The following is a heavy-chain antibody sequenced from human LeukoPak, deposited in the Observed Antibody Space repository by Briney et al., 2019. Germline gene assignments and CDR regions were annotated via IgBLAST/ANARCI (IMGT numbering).Heavy chain of an antibody. D-gene: IGHD2-15*01. CDR2: INHSGST. Sequence: PSQTLSLTCAVSGGSISSGGYSWSWIRQPPGKGLEWIGEINHSGSTNYNPSLKSRVTISVDTSKNQFSLKLSSVTAADTAVYYCARGRCSGGSCYSSKYYYYYYGMDVWGQGTTVTVSS. CDR1: GGSISSGGYS. J-gene: IGHJ6*02. V-gene: IGHV4-30-2*01. CDR3: ARGRCSGGSCYSSKYYYYYYGMDV.